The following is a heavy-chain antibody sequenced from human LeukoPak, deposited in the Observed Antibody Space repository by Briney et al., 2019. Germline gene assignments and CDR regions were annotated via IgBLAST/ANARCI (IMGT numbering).Heavy chain of an antibody. D-gene: IGHD3-10*01. CDR1: GYSFTSYW. J-gene: IGHJ4*02. Sequence: GESLKISCKGSGYSFTSYWISWVRQMPGKGLEWMGRIDPSDSYTNYSPSFQGHVTISADKSISTAYLQWSSLKASDTAMCYCARHGRWFGELYPFDYWGQGTLVTVSS. CDR3: ARHGRWFGELYPFDY. V-gene: IGHV5-10-1*01. CDR2: IDPSDSYT.